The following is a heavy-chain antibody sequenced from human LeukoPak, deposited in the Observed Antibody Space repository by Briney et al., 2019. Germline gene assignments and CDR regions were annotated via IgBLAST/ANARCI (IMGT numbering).Heavy chain of an antibody. CDR3: ARHLGP. D-gene: IGHD1-26*01. CDR1: GGSINGYY. J-gene: IGHJ4*02. V-gene: IGHV4-4*07. CDR2: ISATGIT. Sequence: SETLSLTCTVSGGSINGYYWSWIRQPAGKGLEWIGRISATGITHYNPSFESRVTMSVDMSRNQFSLKLSSVAAADTAVFYCARHLGPWGPGTLVTVSS.